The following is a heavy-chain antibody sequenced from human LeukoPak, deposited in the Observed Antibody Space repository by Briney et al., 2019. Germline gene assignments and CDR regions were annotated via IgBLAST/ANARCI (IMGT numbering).Heavy chain of an antibody. D-gene: IGHD1-1*01. Sequence: SETLSLTCTVSGGSISPYYWSWIRQTPGKGLEWIGYILYSGTTTNYNPSLKGRVTISVDTSKNQFSLKLSSVTAADTAVYYCARVGDWNDLVYWGQGTLVTVSS. V-gene: IGHV4-59*01. CDR3: ARVGDWNDLVY. CDR2: ILYSGTTT. J-gene: IGHJ4*02. CDR1: GGSISPYY.